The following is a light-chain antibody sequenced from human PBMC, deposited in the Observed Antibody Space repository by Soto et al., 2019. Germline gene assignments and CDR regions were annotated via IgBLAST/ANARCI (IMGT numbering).Light chain of an antibody. Sequence: QSVLTQPASVSGSHGQSITISCTGTSSDVGGFNLVSWYQQHPGKAPKLIIYEATKRPSGVSNRISGSKSGNTASMTISGLQAEDEADYFCCSYARSSTVVFGGGTKVTVL. CDR3: CSYARSSTVV. CDR1: SSDVGGFNL. V-gene: IGLV2-23*02. J-gene: IGLJ2*01. CDR2: EAT.